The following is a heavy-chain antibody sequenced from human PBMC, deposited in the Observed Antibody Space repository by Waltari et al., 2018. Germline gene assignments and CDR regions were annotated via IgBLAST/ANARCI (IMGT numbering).Heavy chain of an antibody. CDR3: VRGKSHDRDGAFDV. CDR1: GNNVDSIN. CDR2: MNPTNGLT. J-gene: IGHJ3*01. V-gene: IGHV1-8*01. Sequence: QVQLVQSGAEETKPGAEVMCSCTACGNNVDSININWVRQATGQGLEWMGWMNPTNGLTGYARRFQGRVTMTRDISITTAYMELSSLRSDDTAIYYCVRGKSHDRDGAFDVWGQGTVVTVSP.